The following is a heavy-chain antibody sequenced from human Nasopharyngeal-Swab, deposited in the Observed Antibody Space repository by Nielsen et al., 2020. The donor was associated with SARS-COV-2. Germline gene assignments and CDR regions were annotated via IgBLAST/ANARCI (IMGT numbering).Heavy chain of an antibody. J-gene: IGHJ4*02. CDR2: IYYSGST. Sequence: WIRQPPGKGLEWIGSIYYSGSTYCNPSLKSRFTISVDTSKNQFSLKLSSVTAADTAVYYCARHEGHEDYFDYWGQGTLVTVSS. CDR3: ARHEGHEDYFDY. V-gene: IGHV4-39*01.